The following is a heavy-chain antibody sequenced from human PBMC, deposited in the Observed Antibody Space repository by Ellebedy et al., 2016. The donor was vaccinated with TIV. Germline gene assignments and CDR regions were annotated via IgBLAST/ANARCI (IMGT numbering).Heavy chain of an antibody. CDR1: GFTFSTYP. Sequence: GESLKISCAASGFTFSTYPMNWVRQAPGKGLEWVSIISANGGTTYYADSVKGRFTISRDNSKNTLVLQMSSLRAEDTAVYFWARRSTDFAVDSWGQGTLVTVSS. V-gene: IGHV3-23*01. CDR2: ISANGGTT. J-gene: IGHJ4*02. D-gene: IGHD3/OR15-3a*01. CDR3: ARRSTDFAVDS.